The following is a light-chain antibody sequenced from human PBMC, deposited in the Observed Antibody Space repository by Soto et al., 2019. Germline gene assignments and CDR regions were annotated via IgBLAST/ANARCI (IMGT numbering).Light chain of an antibody. CDR3: QHYNSYSEA. CDR2: KAS. J-gene: IGKJ1*01. Sequence: DIQMTQSPSTLSGSVGDRVTITCRASQTISSWLAWYQQKPGEAPKLLIYKASTLKSGVPSRFSGSGSGTEFTLTISSLKPDDFATYYCQHYNSYSEALGQGTKVDIK. V-gene: IGKV1-5*03. CDR1: QTISSW.